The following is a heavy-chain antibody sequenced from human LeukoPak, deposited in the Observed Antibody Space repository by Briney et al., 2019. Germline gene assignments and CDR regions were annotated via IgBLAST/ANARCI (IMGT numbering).Heavy chain of an antibody. CDR1: GFAFSSYW. J-gene: IGHJ4*02. D-gene: IGHD3-16*01. CDR2: IKQDGSEK. V-gene: IGHV3-7*01. CDR3: ARAMGYFVY. Sequence: GGSLRLSCAASGFAFSSYWMTWVRQAPGKGLEWVANIKQDGSEKYYVDSVKGRFTSSRDNAKSSLYLQMNSLRAEDTAVYYCARAMGYFVYWGQGTLVTVSS.